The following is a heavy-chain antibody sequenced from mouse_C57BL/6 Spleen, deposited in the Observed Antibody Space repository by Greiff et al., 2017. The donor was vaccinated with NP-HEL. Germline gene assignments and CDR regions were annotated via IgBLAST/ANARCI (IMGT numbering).Heavy chain of an antibody. V-gene: IGHV1-26*01. D-gene: IGHD2-1*01. CDR2: INPNNGGT. J-gene: IGHJ3*01. CDR3: ALIYYGNPFAY. Sequence: VQLQQSGPELVKPGASVKISCKASGYTFTDYYMNWVKQSHGKSLEWIGDINPNNGGTSYNQKFKGKATLTVDKSSSTAYMDLRSLTSEDSAVYYCALIYYGNPFAYWGQGTLVTVSA. CDR1: GYTFTDYY.